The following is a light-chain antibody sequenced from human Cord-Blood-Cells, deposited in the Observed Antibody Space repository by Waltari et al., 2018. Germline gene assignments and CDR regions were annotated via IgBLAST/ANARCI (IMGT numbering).Light chain of an antibody. CDR3: QQSNSTTWT. CDR1: QHISTY. J-gene: IGKJ1*01. V-gene: IGKV1-39*01. CDR2: AAS. Sequence: DNHRTHSPSSLSAYVGDRVTINCQARQHISTYLNWYQQKPRKAPKLLIYAASSLQSGAPSRCSSSGGGTDFPITISSLQPEDFATYYCQQSNSTTWTFGQGTKVEIK.